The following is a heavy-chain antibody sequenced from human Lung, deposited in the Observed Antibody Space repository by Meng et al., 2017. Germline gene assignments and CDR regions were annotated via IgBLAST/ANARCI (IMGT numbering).Heavy chain of an antibody. V-gene: IGHV4-61*01. D-gene: IGHD1-26*01. CDR2: MDYSRKT. CDR3: AGGPWVLDF. CDR1: GVSVSRGSCN. J-gene: IGHJ4*02. Sequence: ESCQAPDGRSETLSLSCTVSGVSVSRGSCNWGWVRRAPGKELGWIAYMDYSRKTNASPSLKGGVTMSTDTSKNQLSLKLSSVPAADTVVYDCAGGPWVLDFWGQGTLVTVSS.